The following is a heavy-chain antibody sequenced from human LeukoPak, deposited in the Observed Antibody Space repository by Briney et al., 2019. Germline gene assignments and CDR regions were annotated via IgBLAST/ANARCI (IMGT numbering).Heavy chain of an antibody. CDR1: GYTFTGNY. D-gene: IGHD5-24*01. CDR2: INPNSGGT. J-gene: IGHJ4*02. CDR3: AREGDGFNSWAYFDY. V-gene: IGHV1-2*06. Sequence: ASVKVFCKTSGYTFTGNYMHWVRQAPGQGLEWIGRINPNSGGTNHAQKFQGRVTMTRDTSISTAYMELSRLRSDDTAVYYCAREGDGFNSWAYFDYWGQGTLVTVSS.